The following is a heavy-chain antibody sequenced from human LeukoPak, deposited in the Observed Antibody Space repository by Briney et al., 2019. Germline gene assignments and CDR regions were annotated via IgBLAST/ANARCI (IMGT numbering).Heavy chain of an antibody. J-gene: IGHJ5*02. Sequence: SETLSLTCAVYGGSFSGHYWSWVRQPPGKGLEWIGEINHSGSTNYNPSLKSRVTISVDTSKNQFSLKLSSVTAADTAVYYCARAPYYDFWSSYPTKLRANWFDPWGQGTLVTVSS. CDR1: GGSFSGHY. CDR3: ARAPYYDFWSSYPTKLRANWFDP. CDR2: INHSGST. D-gene: IGHD3-3*01. V-gene: IGHV4-34*01.